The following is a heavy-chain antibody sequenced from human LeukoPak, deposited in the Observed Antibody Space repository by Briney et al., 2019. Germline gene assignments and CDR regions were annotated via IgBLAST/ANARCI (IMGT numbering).Heavy chain of an antibody. CDR3: ARDLGPTSYYYYYGMDV. CDR1: GGSISSYY. Sequence: SETLSLTCTVSGGSISSYYWSWIRQPPGKGLEWMGYIYYSGSTNYNPSLKSRVTISVDTSKNQFSLKLSSVTAADTAVYYCARDLGPTSYYYYYGMDVWGQGTTVTVSS. J-gene: IGHJ6*02. V-gene: IGHV4-59*01. CDR2: IYYSGST.